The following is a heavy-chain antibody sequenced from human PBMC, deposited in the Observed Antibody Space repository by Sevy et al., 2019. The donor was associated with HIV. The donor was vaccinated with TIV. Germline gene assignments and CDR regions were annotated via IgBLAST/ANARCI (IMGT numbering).Heavy chain of an antibody. V-gene: IGHV3-7*01. CDR3: ARAGGWGNINHSNQILDI. D-gene: IGHD3-16*01. CDR2: MDQDGSDK. Sequence: GGSLRLSCAASEFIFTGYWMNWVRQAPGKGLEWVANMDQDGSDKRYVDSVRGRFTISRDNANNFLYLQMSSLRADDTAVYYCARAGGWGNINHSNQILDIWGHGTKVTVSS. CDR1: EFIFTGYW. J-gene: IGHJ3*02.